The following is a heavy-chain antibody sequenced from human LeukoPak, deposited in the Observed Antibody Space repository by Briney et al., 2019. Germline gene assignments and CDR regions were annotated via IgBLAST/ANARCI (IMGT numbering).Heavy chain of an antibody. CDR2: IYYRGST. CDR1: GGSISSSSYS. J-gene: IGHJ1*01. V-gene: IGHV4-39*01. Sequence: SETLSLTCTVSGGSISSSSYSWGWIRQPPGKGLEWIGSIYYRGSTYYNPSLKSRVPISVDTSKNQFSLKLSSVTAADTAVYYCARHTRIVVVPAAMNGVIQHWGQGTLVTVSS. D-gene: IGHD2-2*01. CDR3: ARHTRIVVVPAAMNGVIQH.